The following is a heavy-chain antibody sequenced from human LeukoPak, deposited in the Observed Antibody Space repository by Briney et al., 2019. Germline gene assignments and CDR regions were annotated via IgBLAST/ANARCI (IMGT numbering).Heavy chain of an antibody. D-gene: IGHD6-13*01. J-gene: IGHJ4*02. CDR2: ISSSGYSI. Sequence: GGSLRLSCAASGFTFSDYYMSWIRQAPGKGLEWVSYISSSGYSISYADFVKGRFTTSRDNAKNSLFPQMNSLRAEDTAVYYCARVQSSSSWYGGAFDYWGQGTLVTVSS. V-gene: IGHV3-11*01. CDR3: ARVQSSSSWYGGAFDY. CDR1: GFTFSDYY.